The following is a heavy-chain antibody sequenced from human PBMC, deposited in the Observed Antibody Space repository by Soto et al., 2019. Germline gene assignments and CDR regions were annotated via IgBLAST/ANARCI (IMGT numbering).Heavy chain of an antibody. J-gene: IGHJ5*02. Sequence: QVHLQESGPGLVKPSQTLSLTCTVSGGSISSGGYYWSWIRQHPGKGLEWIWYIYYSGSTYYNPSLKSRVTISVDTSKNQFALKLSSVTAADTAVYYCASERGREGWFDPWGQGTLVTVSS. CDR2: IYYSGST. CDR1: GGSISSGGYY. D-gene: IGHD1-1*01. CDR3: ASERGREGWFDP. V-gene: IGHV4-31*03.